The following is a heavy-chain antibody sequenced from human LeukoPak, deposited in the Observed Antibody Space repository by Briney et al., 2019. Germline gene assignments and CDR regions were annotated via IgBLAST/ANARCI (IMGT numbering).Heavy chain of an antibody. CDR2: ISSSSSYI. Sequence: PGGSLRLSCAASGFTVSSNYMSWVRQAPGKGLEWVSSISSSSSYIYYADSVKGRFTISRDNAKNSLYLQMNSLRAEDTAVYYCARDPWGGSGWYVRSNWFDPWGQGTLVTVSS. V-gene: IGHV3-21*01. D-gene: IGHD6-19*01. CDR3: ARDPWGGSGWYVRSNWFDP. CDR1: GFTVSSNY. J-gene: IGHJ5*02.